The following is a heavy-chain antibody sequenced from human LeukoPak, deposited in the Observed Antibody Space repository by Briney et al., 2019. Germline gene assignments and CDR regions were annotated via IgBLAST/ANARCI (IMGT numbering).Heavy chain of an antibody. CDR2: LYSGGTT. CDR1: GFTVSGEY. J-gene: IGHJ5*02. D-gene: IGHD3-10*01. CDR3: AKDQGYYGSGSPWSLNWFDP. V-gene: IGHV3-53*01. Sequence: GGSLRLSCVASGFTVSGEYMTWVRQAPGKGLEWVSALYSGGTTYFADSVKGRFTISRDNAKNSLYLHMDSLRAEDTAVYYCAKDQGYYGSGSPWSLNWFDPWGQGTLVTVSS.